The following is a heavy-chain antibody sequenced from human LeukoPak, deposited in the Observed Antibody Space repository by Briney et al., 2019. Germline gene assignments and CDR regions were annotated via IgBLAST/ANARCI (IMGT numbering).Heavy chain of an antibody. J-gene: IGHJ6*02. D-gene: IGHD3-22*01. Sequence: ASVKVSCKASGYTFTSYYMHWVRQAPGQGLEWMGIINPSGGSTSYAQKFQGRVTMTRDTSTSTVYMELSSLRSEDTAVYCCAREERYYYDSSGYYLWYYYYGMDVWGQGTTVTVSS. CDR1: GYTFTSYY. CDR3: AREERYYYDSSGYYLWYYYYGMDV. V-gene: IGHV1-46*01. CDR2: INPSGGST.